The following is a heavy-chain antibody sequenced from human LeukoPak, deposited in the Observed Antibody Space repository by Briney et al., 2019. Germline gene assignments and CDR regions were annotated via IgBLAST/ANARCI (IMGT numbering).Heavy chain of an antibody. CDR1: GGTFSSYA. CDR3: ASSQLDYGDYYYYGMDV. V-gene: IGHV1-69*04. Sequence: GASVKVSCKASGGTFSSYAISWVRQAPGQGLEWMGRIIPILGIANYAQKFQGRVTITADKSTSTAYMELSSLRSEDTAVYYCASSQLDYGDYYYYGMDVWGQGTTVTVSS. D-gene: IGHD4-17*01. CDR2: IIPILGIA. J-gene: IGHJ6*02.